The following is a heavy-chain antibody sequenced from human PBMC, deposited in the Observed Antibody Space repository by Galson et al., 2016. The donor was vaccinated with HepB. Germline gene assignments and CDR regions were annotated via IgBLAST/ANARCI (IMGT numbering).Heavy chain of an antibody. V-gene: IGHV3-30*18. J-gene: IGHJ4*02. Sequence: SLRLSCAASGFTFSRYGMHWVRQAPGKGLEWVTFISYDGSNKYYADSVKGRFTISRDNSKNTLYLQMNSLRAEDTAVYYCAKDPYYYGFGSYLYFHYWGQGTLVTVSS. CDR2: ISYDGSNK. CDR1: GFTFSRYG. CDR3: AKDPYYYGFGSYLYFHY. D-gene: IGHD3-10*01.